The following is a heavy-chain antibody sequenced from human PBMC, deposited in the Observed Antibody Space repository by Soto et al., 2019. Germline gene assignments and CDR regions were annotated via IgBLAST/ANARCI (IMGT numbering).Heavy chain of an antibody. J-gene: IGHJ4*02. CDR3: AREGCGSRCFNYFDY. Sequence: GGSLRLSCAASGFTFSRDSMNWVRQAPGKGLEWVSYMSSGGSTIYYADSVKGRFTISRDNAKNSLYLQMNSLRAEDTAVYYCAREGCGSRCFNYFDYWGQRTQVTVSS. V-gene: IGHV3-48*01. D-gene: IGHD6-13*01. CDR2: MSSGGSTI. CDR1: GFTFSRDS.